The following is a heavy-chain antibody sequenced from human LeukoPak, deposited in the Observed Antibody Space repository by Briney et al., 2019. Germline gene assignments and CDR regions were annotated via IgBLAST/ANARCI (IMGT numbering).Heavy chain of an antibody. CDR1: GYTFTGYY. V-gene: IGHV1-2*02. J-gene: IGHJ6*02. CDR3: ARVNGYGDYLSYYYGMDV. CDR2: INPNSGGT. D-gene: IGHD4-17*01. Sequence: ASVKVSCRASGYTFTGYYMHWVRQAPGQGLEWMGWINPNSGGTNYAQKFQGRVTMTRDTSISTAYMELSRLRSDDTAVYYCARVNGYGDYLSYYYGMDVWGQGTTDTVSS.